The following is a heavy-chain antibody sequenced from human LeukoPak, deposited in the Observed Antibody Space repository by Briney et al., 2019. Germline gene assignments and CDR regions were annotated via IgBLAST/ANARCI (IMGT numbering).Heavy chain of an antibody. V-gene: IGHV1-2*02. CDR3: ARGFVVVPAAIPLQLWWY. CDR2: INPNSGGT. CDR1: GYTFTGYY. D-gene: IGHD2-2*01. Sequence: ASVKVSCKASGYTFTGYYMHWVRQAPGQGLEWMGWINPNSGGTNYAQKFQGRVTMTRDTSISTAYMELSRLRSDVTAVYYCARGFVVVPAAIPLQLWWYWGQGTLVTVSS. J-gene: IGHJ4*02.